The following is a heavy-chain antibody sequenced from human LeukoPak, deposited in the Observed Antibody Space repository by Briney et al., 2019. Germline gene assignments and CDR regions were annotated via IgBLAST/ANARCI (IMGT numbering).Heavy chain of an antibody. CDR1: GGSISSGGYY. Sequence: PSQTLSLTCTVSGGSISSGGYYWSWIRQHPGKGLQWIGYIYYSGSTYYNPSLKSRVTISVDTSKNQFSLKLSSVTAADTAVYYCARSYYYDSSGYFDYWGQGTLVTVSS. CDR2: IYYSGST. D-gene: IGHD3-22*01. J-gene: IGHJ4*02. CDR3: ARSYYYDSSGYFDY. V-gene: IGHV4-31*03.